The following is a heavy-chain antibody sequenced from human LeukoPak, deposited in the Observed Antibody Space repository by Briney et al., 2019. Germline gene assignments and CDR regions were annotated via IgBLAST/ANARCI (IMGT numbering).Heavy chain of an antibody. CDR3: AKEYPRIAAAGTQKKLLDY. V-gene: IGHV1-2*02. CDR1: GYTFTGYH. CDR2: INPNIGGT. J-gene: IGHJ4*02. Sequence: GASVKVSCKPSGYTFTGYHIHWVRQAPGQGLEWMGWINPNIGGTNLAQKFEGRVTMTRDTSISTVYMDLTRLISDDTAVYYCAKEYPRIAAAGTQKKLLDYWGQGTLVTVSS. D-gene: IGHD6-25*01.